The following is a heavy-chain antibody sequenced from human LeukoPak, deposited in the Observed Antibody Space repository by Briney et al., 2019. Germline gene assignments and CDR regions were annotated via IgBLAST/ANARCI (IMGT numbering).Heavy chain of an antibody. Sequence: GGSLRLSCAASGFTFSSYWMSWVRQAPGKGLVWVANINQDGSEKYCVDSLKGRFTISRDNAENSLYLQMNSLRAEDTGVYYCAKPYQVGGYYFDYWGQGTLVTVSS. J-gene: IGHJ4*02. CDR3: AKPYQVGGYYFDY. D-gene: IGHD2-2*01. CDR1: GFTFSSYW. CDR2: INQDGSEK. V-gene: IGHV3-7*01.